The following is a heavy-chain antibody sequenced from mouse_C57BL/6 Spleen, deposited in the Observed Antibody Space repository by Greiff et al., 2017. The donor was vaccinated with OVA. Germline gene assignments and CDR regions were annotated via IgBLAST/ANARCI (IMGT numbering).Heavy chain of an antibody. D-gene: IGHD2-13*01. V-gene: IGHV1-54*01. J-gene: IGHJ3*01. CDR1: GYAFTNYL. CDR3: ARSGECDVVWFAY. Sequence: QVQLQQSGAELVRPGTSVKVSCKASGYAFTNYLIEWVKQRPGQGLEWIGVITPGSGSTNYNEKFKGQATLTADKSSSTAYMQVRSLTSVDSAVYFCARSGECDVVWFAYWGQGTLVTVSA. CDR2: ITPGSGST.